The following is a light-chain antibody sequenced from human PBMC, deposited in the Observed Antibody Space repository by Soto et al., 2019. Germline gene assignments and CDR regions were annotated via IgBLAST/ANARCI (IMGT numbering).Light chain of an antibody. CDR2: SVS. J-gene: IGLJ1*01. CDR3: ISYTVSRSYV. Sequence: QSVLTQPASVSGSPGQSITISCSGTSSDIGTYDHVAWFQQFPGKTPKLVIYSVSDRPSGVSYRFSGSKSGNTASLTISGLQADDEADYYCISYTVSRSYVFGTGTKLPVL. CDR1: SSDIGTYDH. V-gene: IGLV2-14*01.